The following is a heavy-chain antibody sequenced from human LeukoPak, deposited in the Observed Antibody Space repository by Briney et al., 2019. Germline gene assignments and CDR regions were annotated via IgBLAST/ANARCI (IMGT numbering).Heavy chain of an antibody. CDR1: GFTFSSYA. Sequence: GGTLRLSCAASGFTFSSYAMSWVRQAPGKGLEWVSAISGSGGSTYYADSVKGRFTISRDNSKNTLYLQMNSLRAEDTAVYYCAIPYGDRRSYYYYGMDVWGQGTTVTVSS. CDR3: AIPYGDRRSYYYYGMDV. CDR2: ISGSGGST. J-gene: IGHJ6*02. D-gene: IGHD4-17*01. V-gene: IGHV3-23*01.